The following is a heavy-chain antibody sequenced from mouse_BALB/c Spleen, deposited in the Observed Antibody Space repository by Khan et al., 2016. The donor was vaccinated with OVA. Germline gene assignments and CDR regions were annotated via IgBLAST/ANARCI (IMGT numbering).Heavy chain of an antibody. J-gene: IGHJ4*01. CDR3: ARDPPYYSMDY. CDR2: IWVSGSK. V-gene: IGHV2-6-5*01. CDR1: GFSLTDYA. Sequence: QVRLKQSGPGLVAPSQSLSITCTVSGFSLTDYAVSWIRQPPGKGLEWLGVIWVSGSKYYNSVLKPRLSISKDNSKSQVFLKMNSLQTDDTAMYFCARDPPYYSMDYWGQGTSVTVSS.